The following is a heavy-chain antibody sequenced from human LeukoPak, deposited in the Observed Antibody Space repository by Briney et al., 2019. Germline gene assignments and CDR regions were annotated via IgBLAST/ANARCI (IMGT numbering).Heavy chain of an antibody. CDR1: GGSISSYY. CDR2: IYTSGST. V-gene: IGHV4-4*07. D-gene: IGHD1-1*01. CDR3: ATPWYSRYYYYGMDV. Sequence: SETLSLTCTVSGGSISSYYWSWIRQPAGKGLEWIGRIYTSGSTNYNPSLKSRVTMSVDTSKNQFSLKLSSVTAADTAVYYCATPWYSRYYYYGMDVWGQGTTVTVSS. J-gene: IGHJ6*02.